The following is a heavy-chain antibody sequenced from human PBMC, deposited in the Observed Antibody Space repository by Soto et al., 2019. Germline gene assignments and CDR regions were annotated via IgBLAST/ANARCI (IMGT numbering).Heavy chain of an antibody. CDR3: AKETHGDVPWYYYYGMDV. CDR1: GGSISSGDYY. V-gene: IGHV4-30-4*01. Sequence: SETLSLTCTVSGGSISSGDYYWSWIRQPPGKGLEWIGYIYYSGSTYYNPSLKSRVTISVDTSKNQFSLYLQMNSLRAEDTAVYYCAKETHGDVPWYYYYGMDVWGQGTTVTVSS. J-gene: IGHJ6*02. D-gene: IGHD4-17*01. CDR2: IYYSGST.